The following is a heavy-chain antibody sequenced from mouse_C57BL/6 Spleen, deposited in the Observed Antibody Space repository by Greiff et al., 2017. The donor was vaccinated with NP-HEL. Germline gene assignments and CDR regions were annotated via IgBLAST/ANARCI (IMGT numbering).Heavy chain of an antibody. CDR3: AREGWYSWFAY. D-gene: IGHD2-1*01. J-gene: IGHJ3*01. CDR1: GFTFSDYG. Sequence: EVKVVESGGGLVKPGGSLKLSCAASGFTFSDYGMHWVRQAPETGLELVAYISSGSSTIYYADTVQGRCTISRENAKNTLFLQMTSVRSEDTAMYYCAREGWYSWFAYWGQGTLVTVSA. CDR2: ISSGSSTI. V-gene: IGHV5-17*01.